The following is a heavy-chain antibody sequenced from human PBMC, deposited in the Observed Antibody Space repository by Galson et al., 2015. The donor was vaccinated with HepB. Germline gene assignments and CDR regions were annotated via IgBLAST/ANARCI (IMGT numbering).Heavy chain of an antibody. CDR1: GDSVSSHSAA. D-gene: IGHD6-19*01. CDR3: AREDIAVAANYYFDY. J-gene: IGHJ4*02. V-gene: IGHV6-1*01. Sequence: CAISGDSVSSHSAAWNWIRQSPSRGLEWLGRTYYRSKWYNDYAVSVKSRITISPDTSKNQFSLQLNSVTPEDTAVYYCAREDIAVAANYYFDYWGQGTLVTVSS. CDR2: TYYRSKWYN.